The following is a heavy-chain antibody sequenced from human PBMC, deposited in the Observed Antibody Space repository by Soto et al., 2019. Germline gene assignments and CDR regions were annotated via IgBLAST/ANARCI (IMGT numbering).Heavy chain of an antibody. CDR2: INAGNGNT. CDR3: ARDRGRSYSDY. D-gene: IGHD3-10*01. Sequence: ASLKVSCKASGYTFTSYAMHWVRQAPGQRLEWMGWINAGNGNTKYSQKFQGRVTITRDTSASTAYMELSSLRSEDTAVYYCARDRGRSYSDYWGQGTLVTVSS. J-gene: IGHJ4*02. V-gene: IGHV1-3*01. CDR1: GYTFTSYA.